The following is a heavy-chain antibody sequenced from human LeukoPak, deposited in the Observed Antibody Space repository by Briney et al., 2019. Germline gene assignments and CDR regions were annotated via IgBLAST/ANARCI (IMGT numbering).Heavy chain of an antibody. V-gene: IGHV3-48*01. CDR1: GFTFSTYT. Sequence: PGGSLRLSCAASGFTFSTYTMNWVRQAPGKGLEWVSYISSSSSTIYYADSVKGRFTISRDNAKNSLYLQMNSLRAEDTAVYYCASSQFLYSGSQENDYWGQGTLVTVSS. D-gene: IGHD1-26*01. J-gene: IGHJ4*02. CDR2: ISSSSSTI. CDR3: ASSQFLYSGSQENDY.